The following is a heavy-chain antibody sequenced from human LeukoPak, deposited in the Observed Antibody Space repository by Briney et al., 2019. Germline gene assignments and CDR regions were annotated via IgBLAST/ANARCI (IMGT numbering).Heavy chain of an antibody. CDR3: ARAFRIAARHKQSHAFDY. Sequence: PGVSLRLSCAASGFTFSSYGMHWVRQAPGKGLEWVAVISYDGSNKYYADSVKGRFTISRDNSKNTLYLQMNSLRAEDTAVYYCARAFRIAARHKQSHAFDYWGQGTLVTVSS. J-gene: IGHJ4*02. CDR2: ISYDGSNK. CDR1: GFTFSSYG. D-gene: IGHD6-6*01. V-gene: IGHV3-30*19.